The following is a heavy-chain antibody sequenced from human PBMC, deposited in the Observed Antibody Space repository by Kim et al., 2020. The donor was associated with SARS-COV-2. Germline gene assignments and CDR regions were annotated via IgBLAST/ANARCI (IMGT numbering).Heavy chain of an antibody. J-gene: IGHJ2*01. CDR2: ISYDGSNK. CDR1: GFTFSSYA. V-gene: IGHV3-30-3*01. CDR3: ARVGIAARHHYWYFDL. Sequence: GGSLRLSCAASGFTFSSYAMHWVRQAPGKGLEWVAVISYDGSNKYYADSVKGRFTISRDNSKNTLYLQMNSLRAEDTAVYYCARVGIAARHHYWYFDLWGRGTLVTVSS. D-gene: IGHD6-6*01.